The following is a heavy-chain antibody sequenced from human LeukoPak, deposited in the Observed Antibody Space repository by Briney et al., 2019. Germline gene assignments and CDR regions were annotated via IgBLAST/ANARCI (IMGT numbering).Heavy chain of an antibody. CDR1: GFTFSSYA. J-gene: IGHJ4*02. Sequence: GRSLRLSCAASGFTFSSYAMHWVRQAPGKGLEWVAVISYDGSNKYYADSVKGRFTISRDNSKNTLYLQMNSLRAEDTAVYYCAKDSPYSSSWYEHDYWGQGTLVTVSS. CDR2: ISYDGSNK. CDR3: AKDSPYSSSWYEHDY. D-gene: IGHD6-13*01. V-gene: IGHV3-30-3*01.